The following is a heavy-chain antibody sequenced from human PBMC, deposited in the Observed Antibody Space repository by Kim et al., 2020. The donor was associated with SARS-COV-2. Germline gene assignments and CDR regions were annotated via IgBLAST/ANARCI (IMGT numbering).Heavy chain of an antibody. J-gene: IGHJ4*02. CDR3: ATTTVTTPLRRWPDGLDY. Sequence: SVKVSCKASGGTFSSYAISWVRQAPGQGLEWMGGIIPIFGTANYAQKFQGRVTITADESTSTAYMELSSLRSEDTAVYYCATTTVTTPLRRWPDGLDYWGQGTLVTVSS. V-gene: IGHV1-69*13. D-gene: IGHD4-17*01. CDR1: GGTFSSYA. CDR2: IIPIFGTA.